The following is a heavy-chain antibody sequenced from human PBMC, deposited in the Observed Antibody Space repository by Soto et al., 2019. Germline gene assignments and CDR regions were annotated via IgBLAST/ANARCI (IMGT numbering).Heavy chain of an antibody. Sequence: GGSLRLACASYGCAFSSYAMSCVRHAPGKGLEWVSFISVSDGSTFYADSVKGRFTISRDNSKNTLYLQLNSLRAEDTAIYYCAKSVPSRHWYSEYWGRGTRVTVSS. D-gene: IGHD6-6*01. CDR2: ISVSDGST. CDR3: AKSVPSRHWYSEY. CDR1: GCAFSSYA. J-gene: IGHJ4*02. V-gene: IGHV3-23*01.